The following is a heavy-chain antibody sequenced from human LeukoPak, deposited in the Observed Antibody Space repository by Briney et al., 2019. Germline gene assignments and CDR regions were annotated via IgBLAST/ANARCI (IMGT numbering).Heavy chain of an antibody. CDR2: INPNSGGT. CDR3: ARSDWVIRLGELTEEYFQH. D-gene: IGHD3-16*01. V-gene: IGHV1-2*02. J-gene: IGHJ1*01. CDR1: GYTFTGYY. Sequence: GASVKVSCKASGYTFTGYYMHWVRQAPGQGLEWMGWINPNSGGTNYAQKFQGRVTMTRDTSISTAYMELSRLRSDDTAVYYCARSDWVIRLGELTEEYFQHWGQGTLVTVSS.